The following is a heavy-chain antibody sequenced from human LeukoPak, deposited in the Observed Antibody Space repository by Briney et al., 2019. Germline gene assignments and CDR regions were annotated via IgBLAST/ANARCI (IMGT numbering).Heavy chain of an antibody. Sequence: PSETLSLTCTVSGGSISGYYWSWIRQPPGKGLEWIGYIYYRGSTNYNPSLKSRVTISVDTSKNQFSLKLSSVTAADTAVYYCARGVCSGYDPLRCYFDYWGQGTLVTVSS. CDR2: IYYRGST. V-gene: IGHV4-59*01. J-gene: IGHJ4*02. CDR1: GGSISGYY. CDR3: ARGVCSGYDPLRCYFDY. D-gene: IGHD5-12*01.